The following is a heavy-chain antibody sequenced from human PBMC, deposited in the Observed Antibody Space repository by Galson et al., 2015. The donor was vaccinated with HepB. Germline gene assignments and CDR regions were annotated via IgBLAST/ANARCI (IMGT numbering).Heavy chain of an antibody. CDR2: INPNSGDT. CDR1: GSTFTGNY. D-gene: IGHD5-18*01. CDR3: ARGGGYSYAYSFDY. V-gene: IGHV1-2*02. Sequence: SVKVSCKASGSTFTGNYIHWVRQAPGQGLEWMGWINPNSGDTNYAQKIQGRVTMTRDTSISTAYMELSRLGCDDTAVYYCARGGGYSYAYSFDYWGQGTLVTVSS. J-gene: IGHJ4*02.